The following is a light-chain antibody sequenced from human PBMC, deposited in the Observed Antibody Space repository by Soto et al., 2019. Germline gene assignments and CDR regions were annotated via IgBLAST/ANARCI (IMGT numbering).Light chain of an antibody. CDR3: QQYDSYSYT. V-gene: IGKV1-5*01. CDR1: QSISSW. Sequence: DIPMTQSPSTLSASVGDSVTITCRASQSISSWLAWYQQKPGKAPSLLIYDASNLESGVPSRFSGSGSGTEFTLATSNLQPDDFATYYFQQYDSYSYTFGQGTKLEI. J-gene: IGKJ2*01. CDR2: DAS.